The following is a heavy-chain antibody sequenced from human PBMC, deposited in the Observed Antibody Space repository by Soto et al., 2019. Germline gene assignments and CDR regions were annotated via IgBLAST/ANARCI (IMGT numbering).Heavy chain of an antibody. CDR3: ARLDYGDYKALGAFDI. CDR2: ISSSSSYI. D-gene: IGHD4-17*01. V-gene: IGHV3-21*01. Sequence: EVQLVESGGGLVKPGGSLRLSCAASGLTFSSYSMNWVRQAPGKGLEWVASISSSSSYIYYADSVKGRFTISRDNAKNSLYLQMRSLRAEDTAVYYCARLDYGDYKALGAFDIWGQGTMVTVSS. CDR1: GLTFSSYS. J-gene: IGHJ3*02.